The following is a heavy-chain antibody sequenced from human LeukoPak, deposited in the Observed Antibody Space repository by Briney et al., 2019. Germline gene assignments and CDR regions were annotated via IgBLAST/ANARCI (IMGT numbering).Heavy chain of an antibody. V-gene: IGHV3-66*01. Sequence: PGGSLRLSCAASGFTVSSNYMSWVRQAPGKGLEWVSVIYSVVTTFFADSVKGRFTVSRDNSKNTLYLQMNSLRAEDTAVYYCAKGGDGDYFDYWGQGTLVTVSS. CDR1: GFTVSSNY. D-gene: IGHD2-21*01. J-gene: IGHJ4*02. CDR3: AKGGDGDYFDY. CDR2: IYSVVTT.